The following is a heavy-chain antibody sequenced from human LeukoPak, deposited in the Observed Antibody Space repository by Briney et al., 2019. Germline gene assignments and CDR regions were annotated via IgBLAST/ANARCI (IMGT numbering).Heavy chain of an antibody. CDR1: GGTFSSYA. V-gene: IGHV1-69*13. CDR2: IIPIFGTA. CDR3: ARGLYCGGDCYSSYYYGMDV. Sequence: SVKVSCKASGGTFSSYAISWVRQAPGQGLEWMGGIIPIFGTANYAQKFQGRVTITADESTGTAYMELSSLRSEDTAVYYCARGLYCGGDCYSSYYYGMDVWGQGTTVTVSS. J-gene: IGHJ6*02. D-gene: IGHD2-21*02.